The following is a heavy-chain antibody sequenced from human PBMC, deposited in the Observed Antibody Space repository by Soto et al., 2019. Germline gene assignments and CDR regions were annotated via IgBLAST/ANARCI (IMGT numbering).Heavy chain of an antibody. V-gene: IGHV1-18*01. CDR2: ISAYNGNT. Sequence: ASVKVSCKASGYTFTSYGISWVRQAPGQGLEWMGWISAYNGNTNYAQKLQGRVTINPDTSKNQFSLQLNSVTPEDTAVYYCARGDIVVVPAASYYYYYMDVWGKGTTVTVSS. J-gene: IGHJ6*03. CDR1: GYTFTSYG. CDR3: ARGDIVVVPAASYYYYYMDV. D-gene: IGHD2-2*01.